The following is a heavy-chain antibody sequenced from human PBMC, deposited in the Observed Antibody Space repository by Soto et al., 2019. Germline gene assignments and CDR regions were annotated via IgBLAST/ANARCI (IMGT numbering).Heavy chain of an antibody. V-gene: IGHV1-69*13. CDR3: APGLRTGNYGIDV. D-gene: IGHD2-15*01. J-gene: IGHJ6*02. CDR1: GGIFNNYA. Sequence: SVKVSCKASGGIFNNYAIRWVRQAPGQGLEWMGGIIPMFGTLNYAQKFQGRVTIAADESTSTAYMELTSLRSEDTAVYYCAPGLRTGNYGIDVWGQGTTVTVSS. CDR2: IIPMFGTL.